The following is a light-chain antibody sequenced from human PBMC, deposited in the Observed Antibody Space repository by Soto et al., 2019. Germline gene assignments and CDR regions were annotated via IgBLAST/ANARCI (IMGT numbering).Light chain of an antibody. J-gene: IGLJ3*02. CDR1: SSNIGAGYD. Sequence: QSVLTQSPSVSGAPGQRVTISCTGSSSNIGAGYDVHWYQQLPGTAPKLLIYGNSNRPSGVPDRFSGSKSDTSASLAITGLQAEDEADYYCQSYDSSLSALFGGGTKLTVL. CDR3: QSYDSSLSAL. V-gene: IGLV1-40*01. CDR2: GNS.